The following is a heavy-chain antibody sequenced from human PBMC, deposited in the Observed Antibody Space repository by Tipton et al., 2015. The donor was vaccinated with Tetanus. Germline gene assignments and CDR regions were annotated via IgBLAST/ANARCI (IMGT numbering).Heavy chain of an antibody. D-gene: IGHD3-9*01. J-gene: IGHJ2*01. CDR1: GYNFTIYW. V-gene: IGHV5-51*01. Sequence: QLVQSGAEVKKPGESLKISCKPSGYNFTIYWIGWVRQMPGKGLEWMGVINPTDYQTSYNPSFEGQVTISADRSINTAYLQWSSLQTSATAMYFCARRRSAILSGSYHWYFDIWGRGTLVTVSS. CDR3: ARRRSAILSGSYHWYFDI. CDR2: INPTDYQT.